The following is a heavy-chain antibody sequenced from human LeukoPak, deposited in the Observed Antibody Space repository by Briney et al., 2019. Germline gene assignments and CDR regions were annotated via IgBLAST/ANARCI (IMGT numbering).Heavy chain of an antibody. J-gene: IGHJ5*02. Sequence: SETLSLTCTVSGGSISSYYWSWIRQPPGKGLEWIGYIYHSGSTNYNPSLKSRVTISIDTSKNQFSLKLNSVTAADTAVYYCARDLIHRDDSNAAWGQGTLVYVSS. CDR3: ARDLIHRDDSNAA. CDR1: GGSISSYY. V-gene: IGHV4-59*01. D-gene: IGHD2-8*01. CDR2: IYHSGST.